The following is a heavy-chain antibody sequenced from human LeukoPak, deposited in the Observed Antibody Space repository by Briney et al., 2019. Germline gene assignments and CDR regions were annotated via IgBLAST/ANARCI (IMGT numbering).Heavy chain of an antibody. Sequence: GGSLRLSCAASGFTFSSYSMNWVHQAPGKGLEWVSYISSSSSTIYYADSVKGRFTISRDNAKNSLYLQMNSLRAEDTAVYYCASGGMGEFWGQGTLVTVSS. J-gene: IGHJ4*02. CDR1: GFTFSSYS. V-gene: IGHV3-48*01. CDR3: ASGGMGEF. CDR2: ISSSSSTI. D-gene: IGHD2-15*01.